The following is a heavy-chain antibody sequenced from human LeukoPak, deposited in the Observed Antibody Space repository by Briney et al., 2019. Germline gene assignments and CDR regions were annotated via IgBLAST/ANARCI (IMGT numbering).Heavy chain of an antibody. Sequence: GGSLRLSCAASGFTFDDYGMSWVRQAPGKGLEWVAGISDRGGRTNYADSVKGRFTISRDNPRNTLYLQMNSLSAEDTAVDFCAKRGVVIRVILVGFHKEAYYFDSWGQGALVTVSS. CDR2: ISDRGGRT. J-gene: IGHJ4*02. CDR1: GFTFDDYG. V-gene: IGHV3-23*01. D-gene: IGHD3-22*01. CDR3: AKRGVVIRVILVGFHKEAYYFDS.